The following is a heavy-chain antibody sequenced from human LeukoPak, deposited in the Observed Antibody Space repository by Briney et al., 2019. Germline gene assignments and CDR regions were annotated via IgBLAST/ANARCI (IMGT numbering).Heavy chain of an antibody. CDR3: ARYLGHSSGSKRVFDY. V-gene: IGHV1-18*01. D-gene: IGHD6-19*01. CDR2: ISGRNGNA. J-gene: IGHJ4*02. CDR1: GYTFSTYG. Sequence: GASVKVSRKTSGYTFSTYGISWVRQAPGQGLEWLGWISGRNGNANYVQEFQGRVTMTTDTSTTTAYMELRSLTSDDTAVYFCARYLGHSSGSKRVFDYWGQGSLVIVSS.